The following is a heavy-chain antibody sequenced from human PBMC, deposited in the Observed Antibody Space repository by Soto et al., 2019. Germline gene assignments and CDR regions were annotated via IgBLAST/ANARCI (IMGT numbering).Heavy chain of an antibody. CDR3: ARGGGIVLVPENTCFDP. V-gene: IGHV1-69*12. Sequence: QVQLVQSGAEVKKPGSSVKVSCKASGGTFSSYAISWVRQAPGQGLEWMGGIIPIFGTANYAQKFQGRVTITADESTRTASVELMSLRSEDTAVYYCARGGGIVLVPENTCFDPWGQGTLVTVSS. CDR1: GGTFSSYA. CDR2: IIPIFGTA. J-gene: IGHJ5*02. D-gene: IGHD2-2*01.